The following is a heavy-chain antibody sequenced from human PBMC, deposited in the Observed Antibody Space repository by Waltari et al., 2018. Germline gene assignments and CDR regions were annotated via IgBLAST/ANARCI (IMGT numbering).Heavy chain of an antibody. CDR1: GGSISSGSYY. CDR3: ATLEVIVNAFDI. V-gene: IGHV4-61*02. CDR2: IYTSGST. D-gene: IGHD2-21*01. Sequence: QVQLQESGPGLVKPSQTLSLTCTVSGGSISSGSYYWSWIRQPAGKGLEWIGRIYTSGSTNYNPSLKSRVTISVDTSKNQFSLKLSSVTAADTAVYYWATLEVIVNAFDIWGQGTMVTVSS. J-gene: IGHJ3*02.